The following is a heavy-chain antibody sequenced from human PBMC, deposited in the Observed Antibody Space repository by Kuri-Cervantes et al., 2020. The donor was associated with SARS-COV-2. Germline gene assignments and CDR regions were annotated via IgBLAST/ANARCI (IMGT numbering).Heavy chain of an antibody. V-gene: IGHV3-30*04. CDR1: GFTFSSYA. D-gene: IGHD1-26*01. CDR3: ASVGGLGVIAECFQH. Sequence: GGSLRLSCAASGFTFSSYAMHWVRQAPGKGLEWVAVISYDGSNKYYADSVKGRFTISRDNSKNTLYLQMNSLRAEDTAVYYCASVGGLGVIAECFQHWGQGTLVTVSS. J-gene: IGHJ1*01. CDR2: ISYDGSNK.